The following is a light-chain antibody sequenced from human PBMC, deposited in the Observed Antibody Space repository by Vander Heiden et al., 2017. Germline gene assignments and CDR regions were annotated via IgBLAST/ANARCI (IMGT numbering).Light chain of an antibody. CDR3: QQYNNGWT. Sequence: EIVMTQSPATLSVSPGERATLSCRASQSVSSNLAWYQQKPGQAPRLLIYGASTRATVIPAMFSGRGSRTEFTLTISSLQSEDFAVYYCQQYNNGWTFGQGTKVEIK. V-gene: IGKV3-15*01. J-gene: IGKJ1*01. CDR1: QSVSSN. CDR2: GAS.